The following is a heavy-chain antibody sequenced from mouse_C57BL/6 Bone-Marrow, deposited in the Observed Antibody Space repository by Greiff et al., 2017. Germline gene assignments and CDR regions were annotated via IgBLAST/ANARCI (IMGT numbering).Heavy chain of an antibody. CDR1: GFNIKDDY. V-gene: IGHV14-4*01. CDR2: IDPENGDT. CDR3: TTLYSRDY. Sequence: EVQLQESGAELVRPGASVKLSCTASGFNIKDDYMHWVKQRPEQGLEWIGWIDPENGDTEYASKFQGKATITADTSSNTAYLQLSSLTSEDTAVYYCTTLYSRDYWGQGTTLTVSS. D-gene: IGHD1-1*01. J-gene: IGHJ2*01.